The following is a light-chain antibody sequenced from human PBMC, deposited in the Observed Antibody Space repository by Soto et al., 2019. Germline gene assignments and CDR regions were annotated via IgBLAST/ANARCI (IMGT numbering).Light chain of an antibody. Sequence: GLTQPPSASGTPGQSVTISCSRSSSNIGSNYVYWYQQLPGTAPKLLIYRNNQRPSGVPDRFSGSKSGTSASLAISGLRSEDEADYYCAAWDDSLSVNYVFGTGTK. CDR2: RNN. CDR3: AAWDDSLSVNYV. J-gene: IGLJ1*01. V-gene: IGLV1-47*01. CDR1: SSNIGSNY.